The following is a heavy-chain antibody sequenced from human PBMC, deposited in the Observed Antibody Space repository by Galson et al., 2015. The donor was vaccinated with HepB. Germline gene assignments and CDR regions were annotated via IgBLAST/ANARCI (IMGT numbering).Heavy chain of an antibody. Sequence: SLRLSCAASGFTFSSYWMTWVRQAPGEGLEWVANINEDGSRKLYVASVKGRFTISRDNAKNSLYLQMNSLRAEDTAVHYCARCLQYNWNDVCAFDIWGQGTMVTVSS. CDR3: ARCLQYNWNDVCAFDI. D-gene: IGHD1-1*01. CDR1: GFTFSSYW. CDR2: INEDGSRK. J-gene: IGHJ3*02. V-gene: IGHV3-7*03.